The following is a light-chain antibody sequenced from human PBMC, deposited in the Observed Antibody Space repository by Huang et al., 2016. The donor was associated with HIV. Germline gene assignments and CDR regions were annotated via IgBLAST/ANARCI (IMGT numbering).Light chain of an antibody. CDR2: GAS. CDR1: QSVSSN. V-gene: IGKV3-15*01. CDR3: QQNNNWPPLFT. J-gene: IGKJ3*01. Sequence: EIVMTQSPATLSASPGERATLSCRASQSVSSNLAWYQQKPGQAPRLLIYGASTRATGIPARCSGSGSGTEVTLTISSLQSEDFAVYYCQQNNNWPPLFTFGPGTKVDIK.